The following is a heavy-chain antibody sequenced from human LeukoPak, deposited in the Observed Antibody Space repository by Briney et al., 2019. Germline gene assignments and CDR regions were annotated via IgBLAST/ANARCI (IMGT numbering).Heavy chain of an antibody. CDR2: INPNSGGT. D-gene: IGHD2-2*01. Sequence: ASVKVSCKASGYTFTGYYMHWVRQAPGQGLEWVGWINPNSGGTNYAQKFQGRVTMTRDTSISTAYMELSRLRSDDTAVYYCARDCSSTSCYGQYYYYYMDVWGKGTTVTVSS. J-gene: IGHJ6*03. CDR3: ARDCSSTSCYGQYYYYYMDV. CDR1: GYTFTGYY. V-gene: IGHV1-2*02.